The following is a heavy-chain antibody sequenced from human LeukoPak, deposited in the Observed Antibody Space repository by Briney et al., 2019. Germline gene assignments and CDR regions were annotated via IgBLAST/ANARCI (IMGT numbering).Heavy chain of an antibody. CDR2: INPNSGGT. V-gene: IGHV1-2*02. CDR1: GYTFTGYY. CDR3: ARDLSPYIWGSYRPKYYFDY. J-gene: IGHJ4*02. Sequence: GASVKVSCKASGYTFTGYYMHWVRQAPGQGLEWMGWINPNSGGTNYAQKFQGRVTMTRDTSISTAYMELSRLRSDDTAVYYCARDLSPYIWGSYRPKYYFDYWGQGTLVTVSS. D-gene: IGHD3-16*02.